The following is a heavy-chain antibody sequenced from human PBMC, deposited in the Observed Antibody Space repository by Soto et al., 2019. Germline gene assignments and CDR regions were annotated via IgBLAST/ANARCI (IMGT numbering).Heavy chain of an antibody. CDR1: GYTFTGYA. Sequence: QVQLVQSGAEVKNPGASVTVSCKPSGYTFTGYAISWVRQAPGQGLEWMGWISAHNGNTNFAQKFQGRVTMTTDTSTSTAYMELRSLRSDDTAVYYCARPSSDYGDWGWSLAYWGQGTLVTVSS. CDR3: ARPSSDYGDWGWSLAY. CDR2: ISAHNGNT. V-gene: IGHV1-18*01. D-gene: IGHD4-17*01. J-gene: IGHJ4*02.